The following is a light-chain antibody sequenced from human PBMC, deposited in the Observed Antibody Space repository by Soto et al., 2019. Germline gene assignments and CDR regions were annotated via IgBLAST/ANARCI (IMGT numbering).Light chain of an antibody. CDR2: RAF. CDR1: QSVSSGY. CDR3: QQYVASPPSWT. Sequence: EIVLTQSPGTLSLSPGERATLSCRSSQSVSSGYLAWYQQKPGQAPRLLIFRAFNRATGIPDRFSGSGSGTHFTLTISRLEPEDFAVYYCQQYVASPPSWTFGQGTKVEIK. V-gene: IGKV3-20*01. J-gene: IGKJ1*01.